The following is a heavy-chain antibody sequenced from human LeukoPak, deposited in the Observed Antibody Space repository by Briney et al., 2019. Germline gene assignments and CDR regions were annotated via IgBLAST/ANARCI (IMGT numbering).Heavy chain of an antibody. J-gene: IGHJ6*02. V-gene: IGHV3-21*01. CDR2: ISSSSTYI. CDR3: ARPHPRTVFGVFSYYYGMDV. Sequence: GGSLRLSCAASGFTFRSYSMNWVRQAPGKGLEWVSSISSSSTYIYYADSVKGRFIVSRDNAKNSLYLQMNSLRAEDTAVYYCARPHPRTVFGVFSYYYGMDVWGQGTTVTVSS. D-gene: IGHD3-3*01. CDR1: GFTFRSYS.